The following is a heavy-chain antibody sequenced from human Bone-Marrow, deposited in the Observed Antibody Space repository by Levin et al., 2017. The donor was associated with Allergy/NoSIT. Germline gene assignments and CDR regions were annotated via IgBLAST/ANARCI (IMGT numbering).Heavy chain of an antibody. V-gene: IGHV7-4-1*02. CDR2: INTNTGNP. D-gene: IGHD6-19*01. J-gene: IGHJ4*02. CDR3: ATHTLGISVAFDY. CDR1: GYIFNNYA. Sequence: KPGGSLRLSCKASGYIFNNYAMNWVRQAPGQGLEWMGWINTNTGNPTYAPGFTGRFVFSLDTSVSTAYLQISSLKAEDTAVYFCATHTLGISVAFDYWGQGTLVTVSS.